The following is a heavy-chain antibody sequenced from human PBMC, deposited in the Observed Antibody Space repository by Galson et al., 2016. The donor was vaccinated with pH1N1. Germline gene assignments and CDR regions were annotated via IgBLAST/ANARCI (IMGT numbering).Heavy chain of an antibody. Sequence: SVKVSCKASGYTFTNFDINWVRQAPGQGLEWMGWMNPNSGNTGYAQKFQGRVTMTRNTSIRTAYMELSSLRSEDTAIYYCAIMYCGGDCPPGYFDLWGRGTLVTVSS. CDR3: AIMYCGGDCPPGYFDL. CDR1: GYTFTNFD. V-gene: IGHV1-8*01. D-gene: IGHD2-21*02. CDR2: MNPNSGNT. J-gene: IGHJ2*01.